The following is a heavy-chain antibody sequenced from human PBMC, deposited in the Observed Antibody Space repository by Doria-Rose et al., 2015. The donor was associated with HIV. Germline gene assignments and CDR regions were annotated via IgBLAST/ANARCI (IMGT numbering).Heavy chain of an antibody. CDR3: ARIKSSRWYHKYYFDI. V-gene: IGHV2-26*02. J-gene: IGHJ4*02. Sequence: QVQLVESGPVLVKPTETLTLTCTVSGVSLSSPGMGVSWIRQPPGKALEWLANTFSDDERSYKTSLKSRLTISRGTSKSQVVLTMTDMDPVDTATYYCARIKSSRWYHKYYFDIRGQGTLVIVSA. CDR2: TFSDDER. D-gene: IGHD6-13*01. CDR1: GVSLSSPGMG.